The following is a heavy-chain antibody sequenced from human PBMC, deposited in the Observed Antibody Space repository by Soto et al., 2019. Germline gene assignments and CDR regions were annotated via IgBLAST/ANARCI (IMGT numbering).Heavy chain of an antibody. CDR1: GGSISSGGYY. D-gene: IGHD6-6*01. CDR3: ARDSGSIAAPSGYYYYGMDV. Sequence: PSETLSLTCTVSGGSISSGGYYWIWIRQHPGKGLEWIGYIYYSGSTYYNPSLKSRVTISVDTSKNQFSLKLSSVTAADTAVYYCARDSGSIAAPSGYYYYGMDVWGQGTTVTVSS. J-gene: IGHJ6*02. CDR2: IYYSGST. V-gene: IGHV4-31*03.